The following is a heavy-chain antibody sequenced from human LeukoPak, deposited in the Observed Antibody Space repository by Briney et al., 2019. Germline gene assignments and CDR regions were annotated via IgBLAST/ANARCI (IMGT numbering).Heavy chain of an antibody. J-gene: IGHJ5*02. V-gene: IGHV4-30-4*01. CDR3: AREGYGVSNWFDP. CDR2: IYYSGST. Sequence: PSQTLSLTCTVSGGSISSGDYYWSWIRQPPGKGLEWIGYIYYSGSTYYNPSLKSRVTISVDTSKNQFSLKLSSVTAADTAVHYCAREGYGVSNWFDPWGQGTLVTVSS. D-gene: IGHD4-17*01. CDR1: GGSISSGDYY.